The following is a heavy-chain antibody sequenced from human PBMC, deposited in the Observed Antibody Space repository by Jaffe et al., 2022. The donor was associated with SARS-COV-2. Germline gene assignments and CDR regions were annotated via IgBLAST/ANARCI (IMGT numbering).Heavy chain of an antibody. V-gene: IGHV3-30*18. J-gene: IGHJ1*01. CDR1: GFTFSSYG. D-gene: IGHD3-22*01. CDR2: ISYDGSNK. Sequence: QVQLVESGGGVVQPGRSLRLSCAASGFTFSSYGMHWVRQAPGKGLEWVAVISYDGSNKYYADSVKGRFTISRDNSKNTLYLQMNSLRAEDTAVYYCAKGYYDSSGYSREYFQHWGQGTLVTVSS. CDR3: AKGYYDSSGYSREYFQH.